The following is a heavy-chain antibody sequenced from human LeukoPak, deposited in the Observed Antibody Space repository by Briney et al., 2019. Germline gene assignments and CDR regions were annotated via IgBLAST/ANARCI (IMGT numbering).Heavy chain of an antibody. J-gene: IGHJ4*02. Sequence: GGSLRLSCAASGFTFRTYGMHWARQAPGKGLEWVAYMQNDGSNKQYADSVKGRFTISRDNSKNTLYLQMNSLRAEDTAVYYCANTHLYDILTGFRRAGFGYWGQGTLVTVSS. D-gene: IGHD3-9*01. CDR3: ANTHLYDILTGFRRAGFGY. CDR2: MQNDGSNK. V-gene: IGHV3-30*02. CDR1: GFTFRTYG.